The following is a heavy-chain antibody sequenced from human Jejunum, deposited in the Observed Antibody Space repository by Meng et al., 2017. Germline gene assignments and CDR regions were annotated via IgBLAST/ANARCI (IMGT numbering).Heavy chain of an antibody. CDR2: ISSDGVYK. CDR1: GFPFSSHA. D-gene: IGHD3-9*01. Sequence: GGSLRLSCAVSGFPFSSHAIHWVRQIPGKGLEWVAVISSDGVYKSYSDSVKGRFTISRDNSKNTVYLQMNSLGSEDTAVYSCARDWGSTCDFHCGCIIHWGQGTPVTVSS. V-gene: IGHV3-30*01. CDR3: ARDWGSTCDFHCGCIIH. J-gene: IGHJ4*02.